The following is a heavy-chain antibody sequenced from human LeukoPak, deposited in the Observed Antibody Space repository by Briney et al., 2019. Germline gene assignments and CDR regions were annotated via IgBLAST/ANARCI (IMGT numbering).Heavy chain of an antibody. Sequence: ASVKVSCKASGYTFSNYAVLWVRQAPGQRLEWMGGIIPIFGTANYAQKFQGRVTITADESTSTAYMELSSLRSEDTAVYYCARVRVVAATVDAFDIWGQGTMVTVSS. J-gene: IGHJ3*02. V-gene: IGHV1-69*13. CDR3: ARVRVVAATVDAFDI. D-gene: IGHD2-15*01. CDR2: IIPIFGTA. CDR1: GYTFSNYA.